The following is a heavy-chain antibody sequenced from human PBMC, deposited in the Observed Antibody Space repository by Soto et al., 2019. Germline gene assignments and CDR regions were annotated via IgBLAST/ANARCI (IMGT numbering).Heavy chain of an antibody. J-gene: IGHJ5*01. D-gene: IGHD1-26*01. CDR2: ISGSGGST. V-gene: IGHV3-23*01. CDR3: AKGKISTTTYTSFDS. Sequence: GGSLRLSCAASGFTFSSYAMSWVRQAPGKGLEWVSAISGSGGSTYYAESVKGRFTISRDNFKSSLYLQMSSLRAEDTVVYYCAKGKISTTTYTSFDSWGQGTLVTVPQ. CDR1: GFTFSSYA.